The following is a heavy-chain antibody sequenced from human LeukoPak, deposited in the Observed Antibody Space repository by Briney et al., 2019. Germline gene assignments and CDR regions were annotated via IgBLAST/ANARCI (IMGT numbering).Heavy chain of an antibody. Sequence: GGSLRLSCAASGFTFSSYAMHWVRQAPGKGLEWVAVISYDGSNKYYADSVKGRFTISRDNAKNSLYLQMNSLRAEDTAVYYCAREGISSWWGYMDYWGQGTLVTVSS. V-gene: IGHV3-30*04. J-gene: IGHJ4*02. CDR2: ISYDGSNK. CDR1: GFTFSSYA. D-gene: IGHD3-3*01. CDR3: AREGISSWWGYMDY.